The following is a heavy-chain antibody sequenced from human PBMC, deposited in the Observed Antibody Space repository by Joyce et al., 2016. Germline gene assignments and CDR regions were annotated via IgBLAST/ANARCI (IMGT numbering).Heavy chain of an antibody. V-gene: IGHV1-18*01. CDR1: GYIFTTYG. CDR3: ARDMHYYNSSGYYWGAFDI. J-gene: IGHJ3*02. Sequence: QVQLVQSGSEVKKPGASVEVSCKASGYIFTTYGISWVRQAPGQGCEWMGWISAHHGNTKYAQKFQGRVTMTIDTSTSTAYMELESLRSDDTAVYYCARDMHYYNSSGYYWGAFDIWGQGTMVSVSS. CDR2: ISAHHGNT. D-gene: IGHD3-22*01.